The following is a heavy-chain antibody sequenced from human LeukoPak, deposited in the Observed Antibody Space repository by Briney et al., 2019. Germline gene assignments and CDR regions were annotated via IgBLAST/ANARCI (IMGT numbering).Heavy chain of an antibody. CDR1: GYTFTSYG. V-gene: IGHV1-18*01. CDR3: PRDPPSDYDILTGYYTGYYYYGMDV. Sequence: ASVKVSCKASGYTFTSYGISWVRQAPGQGLEWMGWISAYNGNTNYAQKLQGRVTMTTDTSTSTAYMELRSLRSDDTAVYYCPRDPPSDYDILTGYYTGYYYYGMDVWGQGTTVTVSS. D-gene: IGHD3-9*01. CDR2: ISAYNGNT. J-gene: IGHJ6*02.